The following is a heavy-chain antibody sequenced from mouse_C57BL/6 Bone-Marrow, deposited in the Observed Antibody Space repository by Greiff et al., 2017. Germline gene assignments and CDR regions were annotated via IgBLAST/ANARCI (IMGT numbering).Heavy chain of an antibody. CDR3: ARRPYYSNDWYFDV. CDR2: ISSGGSYT. D-gene: IGHD2-5*01. CDR1: GFTFSSYG. V-gene: IGHV5-6*02. J-gene: IGHJ1*03. Sequence: EVKLMESGGDLVKPGGSLKLSCAASGFTFSSYGMSWVRQTPDQRLEWVATISSGGSYTYYPDSVKGRFTFSRDNAKNTLYLQMSSLKSEDTAMYYCARRPYYSNDWYFDVWGTGTTVTVSS.